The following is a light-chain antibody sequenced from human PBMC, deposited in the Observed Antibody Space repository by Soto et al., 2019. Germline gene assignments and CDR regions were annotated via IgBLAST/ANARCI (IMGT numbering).Light chain of an antibody. CDR3: QQYDT. Sequence: EIILTQSPASLSVSPGERATLSCRASQSVNNNLAWYQQKRGQAPRLLIYGASTRATGIPGRFRGSGSGTDFTLTISRLEPEDFAMYYCQQYDTFGQGTKLEIK. CDR2: GAS. V-gene: IGKV3-15*01. J-gene: IGKJ2*01. CDR1: QSVNNN.